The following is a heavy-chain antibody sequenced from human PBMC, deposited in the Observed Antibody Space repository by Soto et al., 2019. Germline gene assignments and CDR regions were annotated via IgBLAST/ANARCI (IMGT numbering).Heavy chain of an antibody. Sequence: EVQLVESGGGLVKPGGSLRLSCAASGFIFSSYSMNWVRQAPGKGLEWVSSISPRSDYIYFADSMRGRFTISRDNAQNSLYLHMNNLRAEDTAVYRWAIVSGKLERYSDLDYWGQGTLVTVSS. D-gene: IGHD1-1*01. J-gene: IGHJ4*02. CDR1: GFIFSSYS. V-gene: IGHV3-21*06. CDR3: AIVSGKLERYSDLDY. CDR2: ISPRSDYI.